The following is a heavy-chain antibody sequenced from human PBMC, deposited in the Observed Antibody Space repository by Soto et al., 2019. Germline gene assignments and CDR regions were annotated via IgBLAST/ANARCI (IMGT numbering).Heavy chain of an antibody. CDR1: GDSIGTYY. Sequence: PSETLSLTCNVSGDSIGTYYWTWIRQPPGKGLEWIAYMYYRGSINYNPSLKSRVTISVDTSKNQFSLKRRSVTAADTAMYYCARLKWDLLPAGVDIWAQWTLVTVS. J-gene: IGHJ3*02. CDR2: MYYRGSI. D-gene: IGHD1-26*01. CDR3: ARLKWDLLPAGVDI. V-gene: IGHV4-59*12.